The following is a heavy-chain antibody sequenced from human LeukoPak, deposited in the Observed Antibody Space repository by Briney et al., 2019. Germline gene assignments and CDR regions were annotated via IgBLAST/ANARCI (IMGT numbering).Heavy chain of an antibody. D-gene: IGHD3-22*01. CDR1: GYTFTSYY. Sequence: ASVKVSCKASGYTFTSYYMHWVRQAPGQGLEWMGIINPSGGSTSYAQKFQGRVTMTRDMSTSTVYMELSSLRSEDTAVYYCARDLGGVAGPSSGYNWFDPWGQGTLVTVSS. CDR3: ARDLGGVAGPSSGYNWFDP. CDR2: INPSGGST. J-gene: IGHJ5*02. V-gene: IGHV1-46*01.